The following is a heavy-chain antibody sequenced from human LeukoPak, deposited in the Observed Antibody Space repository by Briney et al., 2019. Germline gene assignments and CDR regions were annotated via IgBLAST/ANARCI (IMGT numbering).Heavy chain of an antibody. V-gene: IGHV5-51*01. CDR3: GTYYYDSSGYLTPRGY. CDR1: GFTFSSYW. D-gene: IGHD3-22*01. Sequence: GGSLRLSCAASGFTFSSYWIGWVRQMPGKGLEWMGIIYPGDSDTRYSPSFQGQVTISAGKSISTAYLQWSSLKASDTAMYYCGTYYYDSSGYLTPRGYWGQGTLVTVSS. J-gene: IGHJ4*02. CDR2: IYPGDSDT.